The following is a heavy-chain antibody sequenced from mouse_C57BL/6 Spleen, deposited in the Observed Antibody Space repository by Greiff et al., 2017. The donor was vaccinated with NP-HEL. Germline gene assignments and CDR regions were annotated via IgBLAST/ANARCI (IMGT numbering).Heavy chain of an antibody. CDR1: GFTFSSYA. V-gene: IGHV5-9-1*02. D-gene: IGHD2-3*01. CDR2: ISSGGDYI. CDR3: TRDPFYDGYSPYAMDY. J-gene: IGHJ4*01. Sequence: EVHLVESGEGLVKPGGSLKLSCAASGFTFSSYAMSWVRQTPEKRQEWVAYISSGGDYIYYADTVKGRFTISRDNARNTLYLQMSSLKSEDTAMYYCTRDPFYDGYSPYAMDYWGQGTSVTVSS.